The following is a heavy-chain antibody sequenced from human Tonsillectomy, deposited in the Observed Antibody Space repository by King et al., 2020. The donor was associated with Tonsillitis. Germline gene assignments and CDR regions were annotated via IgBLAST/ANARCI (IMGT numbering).Heavy chain of an antibody. V-gene: IGHV4-59*01. CDR2: IYYSGIT. CDR1: GGSISSYY. D-gene: IGHD5-18*01. Sequence: QLQESGPGLVKPSETLSLTCTVSGGSISSYYWSWIRQPPGKGLEWIGYIYYSGITNYNPSLTSRVTISVDTSKNQFSLRLSSVTAADTAVYYCAREGRGYSYDYWGQGTLVTVSS. CDR3: AREGRGYSYDY. J-gene: IGHJ4*02.